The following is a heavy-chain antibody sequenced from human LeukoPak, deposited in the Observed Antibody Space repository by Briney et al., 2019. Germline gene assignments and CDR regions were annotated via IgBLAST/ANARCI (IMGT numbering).Heavy chain of an antibody. CDR3: ARDQASCSSTSCYPYYYYGMDV. CDR2: IYYSGST. D-gene: IGHD2-2*01. Sequence: SETLSLTCSVSGGSISSYYWSWIRQPPGKGLEWIGYIYYSGSTNYNPSLKSRVTISVDTSKNQFSLKLSSVTAADTAVYYCARDQASCSSTSCYPYYYYGMDVWGQGTTVTVSS. J-gene: IGHJ6*02. CDR1: GGSISSYY. V-gene: IGHV4-59*12.